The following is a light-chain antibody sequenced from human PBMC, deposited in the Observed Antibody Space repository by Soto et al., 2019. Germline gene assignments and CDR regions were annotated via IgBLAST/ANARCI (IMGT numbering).Light chain of an antibody. CDR1: QSVSSY. CDR3: EEYSSPPLT. V-gene: IGKV3-20*01. J-gene: IGKJ1*01. CDR2: GAF. Sequence: ELGLTQSPGSLSLSTGERATLSCRASQSVSSYLAWYQQKPGQAPRLLISGAFSRATGLPDRFSGSGSGTDCSLTISSLEAEDSAVYYCEEYSSPPLTFGQGAKVEIE.